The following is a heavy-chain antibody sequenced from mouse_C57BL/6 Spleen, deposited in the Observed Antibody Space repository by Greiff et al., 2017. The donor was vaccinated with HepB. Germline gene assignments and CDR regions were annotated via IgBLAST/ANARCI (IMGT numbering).Heavy chain of an antibody. V-gene: IGHV5-6*02. D-gene: IGHD1-1*01. Sequence: EVMLVESGGDLVKPGGSLKLSCAASGFTFSSYGMSWVRQTPDKRLEWVATISSGGSYTYYPDSVKGRFTISRDNAKNTLYLQMSSLKSEDTAMYYCASHYYGSAFDYWGQGTTLTVSS. J-gene: IGHJ2*01. CDR1: GFTFSSYG. CDR2: ISSGGSYT. CDR3: ASHYYGSAFDY.